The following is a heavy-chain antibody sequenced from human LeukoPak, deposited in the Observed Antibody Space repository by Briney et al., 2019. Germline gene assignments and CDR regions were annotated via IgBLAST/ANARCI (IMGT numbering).Heavy chain of an antibody. CDR1: GGSISSYY. V-gene: IGHV4-59*01. CDR3: ARVLFLGYCSSTRCYDDAFDI. CDR2: IYYSGST. D-gene: IGHD2-2*01. Sequence: KPSETLSLTCTVSGGSISSYYWSWIRQPPGKGLEWGRYIYYSGSTNYNPSLKSRVTISVDTSKNQFSLKLSSVTAADTAVYYCARVLFLGYCSSTRCYDDAFDIWGQGTMVTVSS. J-gene: IGHJ3*02.